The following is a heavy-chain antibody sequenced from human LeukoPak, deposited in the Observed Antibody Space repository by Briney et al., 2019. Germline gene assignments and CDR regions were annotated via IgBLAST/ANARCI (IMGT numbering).Heavy chain of an antibody. V-gene: IGHV1-46*01. D-gene: IGHD1-26*01. J-gene: IGHJ4*02. Sequence: ASVKVSCKASGYTFTTYYIHWVRQASGQGLEWMGIINPSDGSTSYAQKFQGRVTMTRDTSTSTVYMDLSSLRSEDTAVYYCARDLKGRGELLGYWGQGTLVTVS. CDR2: INPSDGST. CDR1: GYTFTTYY. CDR3: ARDLKGRGELLGY.